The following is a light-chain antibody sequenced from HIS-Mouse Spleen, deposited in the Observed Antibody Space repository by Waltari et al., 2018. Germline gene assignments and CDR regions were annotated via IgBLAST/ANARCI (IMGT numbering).Light chain of an antibody. CDR2: EGS. Sequence: QSALTQPASVSGSPGQSITISCTGTSSDVGSYNLVSLYQQHQGKAPKLMIYEGSKRPSGVSNRFSGSKSGNTASVTISGLQAEDEADYYCCSYAGSSTWVFGGGTKLTVL. CDR1: SSDVGSYNL. V-gene: IGLV2-23*01. J-gene: IGLJ3*02. CDR3: CSYAGSSTWV.